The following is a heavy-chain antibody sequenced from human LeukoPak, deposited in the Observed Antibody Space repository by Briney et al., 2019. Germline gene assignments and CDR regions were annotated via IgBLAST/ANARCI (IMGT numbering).Heavy chain of an antibody. D-gene: IGHD3-16*01. V-gene: IGHV3-23*01. CDR1: GFTFSNNA. CDR2: VSASAAST. J-gene: IGHJ4*02. Sequence: GGSLRLSCAASGFTFSNNAMRWVRQAPGKGLEWGSAVSASAASTYYADSVKGRFTISRDNSNNTLYLQMNSLRVEDTAVYYCAKSKSTGLYDSFAYLFDSWGQGTLVTVSS. CDR3: AKSKSTGLYDSFAYLFDS.